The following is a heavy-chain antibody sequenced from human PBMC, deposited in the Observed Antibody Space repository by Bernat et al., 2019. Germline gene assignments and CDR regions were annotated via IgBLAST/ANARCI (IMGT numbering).Heavy chain of an antibody. CDR1: GFTFSTYS. CDR2: ISDVSSHI. CDR3: ARDRLMYARSSYMDV. V-gene: IGHV3-21*05. D-gene: IGHD2-8*01. J-gene: IGHJ6*03. Sequence: EVQLVESGGGLVKPGESLRLSCAASGFTFSTYSMNWVRQAPGKGLEWISYISDVSSHIYYADSVRSRFTISRDNAKNSLYLQMNSLRVEDTAVYYCARDRLMYARSSYMDVCGKGTTVTVSS.